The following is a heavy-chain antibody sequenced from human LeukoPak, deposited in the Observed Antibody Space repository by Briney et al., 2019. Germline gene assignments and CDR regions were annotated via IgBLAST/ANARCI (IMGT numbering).Heavy chain of an antibody. CDR2: ISWNSGSI. Sequence: GGSLRLSCAASGFTFDDYAMHWVRQAPGKGLEWVSGISWNSGSIGYADSVKGRFTISRDNAKNSLYLQMNSLRAEDTALYYCAKDIGSSTGYGMDVWGQGTTVTVSS. D-gene: IGHD2-2*01. V-gene: IGHV3-9*01. CDR1: GFTFDDYA. CDR3: AKDIGSSTGYGMDV. J-gene: IGHJ6*02.